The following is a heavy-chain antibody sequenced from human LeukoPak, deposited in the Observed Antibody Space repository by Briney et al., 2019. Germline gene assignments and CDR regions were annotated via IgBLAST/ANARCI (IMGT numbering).Heavy chain of an antibody. Sequence: GGSLRLSCAASGFTFNSYWMSWVRQAPGKGLEWVANIKEDGSEKHYVDSVKGRFTISRDNAKNSLYLQMNNLRAEDTAVYYCARGGDNYGYIFDYWGQGTLVTVSS. CDR2: IKEDGSEK. J-gene: IGHJ4*02. CDR1: GFTFNSYW. V-gene: IGHV3-7*04. D-gene: IGHD5-18*01. CDR3: ARGGDNYGYIFDY.